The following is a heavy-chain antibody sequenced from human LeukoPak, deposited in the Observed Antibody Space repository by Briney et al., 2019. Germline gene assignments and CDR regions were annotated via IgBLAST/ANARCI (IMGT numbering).Heavy chain of an antibody. J-gene: IGHJ4*02. Sequence: GGSLTLSCAASGSSLNNYDMTWVRHAPAQGLGWDSAIGGSGGPTYYADTVRGRFTISRDNSKTTLYLQMNSLRAEDTAVYYCAKGLINDWSALENWGQGTLVTVSS. CDR2: IGGSGGPT. CDR1: GSSLNNYD. CDR3: AKGLINDWSALEN. V-gene: IGHV3-23*01. D-gene: IGHD3-9*01.